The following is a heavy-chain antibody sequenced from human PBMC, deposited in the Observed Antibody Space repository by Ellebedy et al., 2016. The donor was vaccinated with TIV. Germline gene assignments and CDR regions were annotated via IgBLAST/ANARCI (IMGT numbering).Heavy chain of an antibody. D-gene: IGHD2-2*01. V-gene: IGHV3-48*01. CDR3: ARGQDIVVVPALPPNLYFDY. J-gene: IGHJ4*02. CDR2: ISSSSSTI. Sequence: GESLKISXAASGFTFSSYSMNWVRQAPGKGLEWVSYISSSSSTIHYADSVKGRFTISRDNAKNSLYLQMNSLRAEDTAVYYCARGQDIVVVPALPPNLYFDYWGQGTLVTVSS. CDR1: GFTFSSYS.